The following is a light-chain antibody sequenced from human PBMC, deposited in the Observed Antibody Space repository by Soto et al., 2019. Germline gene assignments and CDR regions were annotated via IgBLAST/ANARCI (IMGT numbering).Light chain of an antibody. CDR2: SNN. CDR1: SSNIGSNT. Sequence: QSVLTQSPSASGTPGQRVTISCSGSSSNIGSNTVNWYQQLPGTAPKLLIYSNNQRPSGVPDRFSGSKSGTSASLAISGLQSEDGADYYCAAWDDSLNGPVFGGGTKLTVL. V-gene: IGLV1-44*01. J-gene: IGLJ2*01. CDR3: AAWDDSLNGPV.